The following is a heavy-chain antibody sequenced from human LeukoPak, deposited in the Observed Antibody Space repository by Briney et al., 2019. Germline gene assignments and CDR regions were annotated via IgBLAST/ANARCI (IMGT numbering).Heavy chain of an antibody. J-gene: IGHJ4*02. CDR2: IYTSGST. D-gene: IGHD6-13*01. V-gene: IGHV4-4*07. CDR3: ARGIAAAGMVYYFDY. CDR1: GGSISSYY. Sequence: PSETLSLTCTVSGGSISSYYWSWIRQPAGKGLEWIGRIYTSGSTNYNPSLKSRVAMSVDTSKNQFSLKPSSVTAADTAVYYCARGIAAAGMVYYFDYWGQGTLVTVSS.